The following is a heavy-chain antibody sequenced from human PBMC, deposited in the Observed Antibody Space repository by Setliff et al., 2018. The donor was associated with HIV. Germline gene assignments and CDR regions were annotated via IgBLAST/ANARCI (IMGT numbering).Heavy chain of an antibody. CDR3: ARVRSDPALGEYGDYYFDY. Sequence: SETLSLTCVVSGYSITSGYYWGWIRQPPGRGLEWIAMIYRSGTTYYNTSLKSRVTISLDGPKNQFSLKLSSVTAADTAVYYCARVRSDPALGEYGDYYFDYWGQGTLVTVSS. D-gene: IGHD4-17*01. J-gene: IGHJ4*02. CDR2: IYRSGTT. CDR1: GYSITSGYY. V-gene: IGHV4-38-2*01.